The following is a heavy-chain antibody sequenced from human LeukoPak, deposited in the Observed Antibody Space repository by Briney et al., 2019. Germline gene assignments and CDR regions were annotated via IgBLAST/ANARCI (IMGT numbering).Heavy chain of an antibody. CDR2: IYHSGST. V-gene: IGHV4-38-2*01. Sequence: SETLSLTCAVSGYSISSGYYWGWIRQPPGKGLEWIGSIYHSGSTYYNPSLKSRVTISVDTSKNRFSLKLSSVTAADTAVYYCARLRSLGSSGYYYMDVWGKGTTVTVSS. D-gene: IGHD6-6*01. CDR3: ARLRSLGSSGYYYMDV. J-gene: IGHJ6*03. CDR1: GYSISSGYY.